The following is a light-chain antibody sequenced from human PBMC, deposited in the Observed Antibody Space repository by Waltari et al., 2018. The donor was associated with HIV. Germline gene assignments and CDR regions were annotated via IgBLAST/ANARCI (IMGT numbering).Light chain of an antibody. J-gene: IGLJ2*01. CDR3: QSYDSGLSGVI. CDR1: NSNIGAGYD. V-gene: IGLV1-40*01. Sequence: QSVLTQPPSVSGVPGQRVTISCTGSNSNIGAGYDVHWFQQLPGTAPNLLIYTNNNRPSGVPDRFSASKSGASASLAIAGLQVEDEADYYCQSYDSGLSGVIFGGGTKLTVL. CDR2: TNN.